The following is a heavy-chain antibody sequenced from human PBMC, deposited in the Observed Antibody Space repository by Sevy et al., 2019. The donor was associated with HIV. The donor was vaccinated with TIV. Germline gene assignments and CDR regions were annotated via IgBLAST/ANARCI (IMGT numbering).Heavy chain of an antibody. CDR3: ARDRGAGHYFDY. D-gene: IGHD3-16*01. CDR2: IWYDGSQK. CDR1: GFTFSNFG. Sequence: GGSLRLSCAASGFTFSNFGMHWVRQAPGKGLEWVAVIWYDGSQKYYTDSVKGRFTFSGDNSKNTAYLQMNSLRVEDTAVYYCARDRGAGHYFDYWGQGTLVTVSS. V-gene: IGHV3-33*01. J-gene: IGHJ4*02.